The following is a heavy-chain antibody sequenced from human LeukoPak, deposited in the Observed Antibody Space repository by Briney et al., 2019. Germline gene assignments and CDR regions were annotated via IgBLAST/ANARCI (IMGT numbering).Heavy chain of an antibody. V-gene: IGHV3-20*04. CDR2: INWNGGST. D-gene: IGHD6-13*01. Sequence: GRSLRLSCAASRFTFGDYAMDWVRQAPGKGQEWVSGINWNGGSTGYADSVKGRFTISRDNAKNSLYLQMNSLRAQDSALSYCARGAEQQLVHPLDYWSKGTLVTVSS. J-gene: IGHJ4*02. CDR1: RFTFGDYA. CDR3: ARGAEQQLVHPLDY.